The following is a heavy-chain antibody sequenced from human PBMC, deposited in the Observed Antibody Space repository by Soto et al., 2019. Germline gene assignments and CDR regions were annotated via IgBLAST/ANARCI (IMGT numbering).Heavy chain of an antibody. D-gene: IGHD2-15*01. V-gene: IGHV3-33*03. CDR3: AIFFFQAEDGIRDPCTVSAFLLNRSSDL. J-gene: IGHJ2*01. Sequence: KGLEWLAGIWYDGGKKYYADSVKGRFPISRDNSKNTLYLQMNSLRAEDTAVYYCAIFFFQAEDGIRDPCTVSAFLLNRSSDL. CDR2: IWYDGGKK.